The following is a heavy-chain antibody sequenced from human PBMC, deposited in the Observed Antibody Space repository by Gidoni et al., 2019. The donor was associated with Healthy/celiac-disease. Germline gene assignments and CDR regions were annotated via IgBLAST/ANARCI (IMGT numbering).Heavy chain of an antibody. V-gene: IGHV3-30-3*01. CDR1: RFTFSSYA. CDR2: ISYDGSNK. Sequence: QVQLVESGGGVVQPGRSLRLSCAASRFTFSSYAMHWVRQAPGKGLEWGAVISYDGSNKYYADSVKGRFTISRDNSKNTLYLQMNSLRAEDTAVYYCARDEARMDCTNGVCYTFDYWGQGTLVTVSS. J-gene: IGHJ4*02. D-gene: IGHD2-8*01. CDR3: ARDEARMDCTNGVCYTFDY.